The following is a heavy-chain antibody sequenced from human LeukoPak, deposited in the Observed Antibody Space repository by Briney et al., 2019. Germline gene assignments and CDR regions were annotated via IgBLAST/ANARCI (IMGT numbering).Heavy chain of an antibody. J-gene: IGHJ3*02. D-gene: IGHD3-22*01. CDR1: GGSFGTYY. Sequence: SETLSLTCTVSGGSFGTYYWSWIRQPPGKRLEWIGHIYHSGSSGYNPSLKSRVTISVDTSKNQFSLKLSSVTAADTAVYYCAREGSYYDSSGYLRAIGAFDIWGQGTMVTVSS. CDR3: AREGSYYDSSGYLRAIGAFDI. V-gene: IGHV4-59*01. CDR2: IYHSGSS.